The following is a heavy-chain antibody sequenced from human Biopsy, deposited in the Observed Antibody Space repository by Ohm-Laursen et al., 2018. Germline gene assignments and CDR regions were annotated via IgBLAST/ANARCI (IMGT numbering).Heavy chain of an antibody. J-gene: IGHJ4*02. Sequence: LSLTCAASGFTFTTYAMSWVRQAPGKGLEWVSSITSSGASTDFADSVKGRFTISRDNSKNTLYLQMNSLRAEDTAVYYCAKVSPTILSSFDYWGQRTLVTVPS. V-gene: IGHV3-23*01. CDR3: AKVSPTILSSFDY. CDR1: GFTFTTYA. CDR2: ITSSGAST. D-gene: IGHD3-9*01.